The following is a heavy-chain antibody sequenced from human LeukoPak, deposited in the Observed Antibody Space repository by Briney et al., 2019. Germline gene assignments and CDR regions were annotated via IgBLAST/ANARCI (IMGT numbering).Heavy chain of an antibody. V-gene: IGHV3-66*02. CDR3: AKEHCSGGSCYSHIDY. Sequence: AGGSLRLSCAASGLTVSSNYMSWVRQAPGKGLEWVSVIYSGGSTYYADSVKGRFTISRDNSKDTLYLQMNSLRTEDTAVYYCAKEHCSGGSCYSHIDYWGQGTLVTVSS. J-gene: IGHJ4*02. CDR1: GLTVSSNY. CDR2: IYSGGST. D-gene: IGHD2-15*01.